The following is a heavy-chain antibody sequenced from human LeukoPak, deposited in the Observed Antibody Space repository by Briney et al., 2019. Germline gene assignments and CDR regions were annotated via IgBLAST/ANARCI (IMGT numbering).Heavy chain of an antibody. Sequence: SQTLSLTCAVSGGSISSGGYSWSWIRQPPGKGLEWIGYIYHSGSTYYNPSLKSRVTISVDRSKNQFSLKLSSVTAADTAVYYCARGNSGDFDWYFDLWGRGTLVTVSS. J-gene: IGHJ2*01. CDR1: GGSISSGGYS. D-gene: IGHD4-23*01. CDR3: ARGNSGDFDWYFDL. V-gene: IGHV4-30-2*01. CDR2: IYHSGST.